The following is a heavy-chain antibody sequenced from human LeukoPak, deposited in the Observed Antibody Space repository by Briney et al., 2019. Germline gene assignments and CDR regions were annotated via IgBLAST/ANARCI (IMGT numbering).Heavy chain of an antibody. Sequence: PGGSLRLSCAASGFTVSSNYMSWVRQAPGKGLGWVSVIYSGGSTYYADSVKGRFTISRDNSKNTLYLQMNSLRAEDTAVYYCARLTRPGSSGYWVDYWGQGTLVTVSS. J-gene: IGHJ4*02. D-gene: IGHD3-22*01. CDR1: GFTVSSNY. CDR3: ARLTRPGSSGYWVDY. CDR2: IYSGGST. V-gene: IGHV3-53*01.